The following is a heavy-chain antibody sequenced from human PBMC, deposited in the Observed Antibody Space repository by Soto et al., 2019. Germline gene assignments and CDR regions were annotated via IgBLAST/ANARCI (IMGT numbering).Heavy chain of an antibody. CDR1: GLTFGNYA. V-gene: IGHV3-23*01. CDR2: ISGDSGRT. D-gene: IGHD2-21*02. CDR3: AVTPNCGRDCSAASYWYFDI. J-gene: IGHJ2*01. Sequence: EVQLLESGGGLVQPGGSVRLSCAASGLTFGNYAMSWVRQAPGKGLEWVSAISGDSGRTYYADSVKGRFTISRDNSKIALYLQMITLRAEDTAVYYCAVTPNCGRDCSAASYWYFDIWGRGTLVTVSS.